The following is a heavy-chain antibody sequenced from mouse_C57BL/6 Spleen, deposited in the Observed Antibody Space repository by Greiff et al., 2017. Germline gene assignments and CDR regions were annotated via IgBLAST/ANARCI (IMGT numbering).Heavy chain of an antibody. J-gene: IGHJ3*01. Sequence: VKLVESGPGLVQPSQSLSITCTVSGFSLTSYGVHWVRQSPGKGLEWLGVIWRGGSTDYNAAFMSRLSITKDNSKSQVFFKMNSLQADDTAIYYCAKNGDYDRGWFAYWGQGTLVTVSA. D-gene: IGHD2-4*01. CDR2: IWRGGST. V-gene: IGHV2-5*01. CDR3: AKNGDYDRGWFAY. CDR1: GFSLTSYG.